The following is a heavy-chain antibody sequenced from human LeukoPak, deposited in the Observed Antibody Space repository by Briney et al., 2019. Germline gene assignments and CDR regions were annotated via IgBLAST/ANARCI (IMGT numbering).Heavy chain of an antibody. J-gene: IGHJ3*02. Sequence: ASVKVSCKASGYTFTSYYMHWVRQAPGQGLEWMGIINPSGGSTSYAQKFQGRVTMTRGTSTSTVYMELSSLRSEDTAVYYCARDLAVGAYSGGAFDIWGQGTMVTVSS. CDR2: INPSGGST. D-gene: IGHD1-26*01. V-gene: IGHV1-46*01. CDR1: GYTFTSYY. CDR3: ARDLAVGAYSGGAFDI.